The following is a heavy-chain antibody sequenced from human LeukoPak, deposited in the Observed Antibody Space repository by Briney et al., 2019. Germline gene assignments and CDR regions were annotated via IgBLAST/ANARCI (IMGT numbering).Heavy chain of an antibody. CDR2: IKKDGSEK. J-gene: IGHJ4*02. CDR3: ASGLELDY. V-gene: IGHV3-7*03. CDR1: GFSLSSFW. Sequence: GGSLRLSCVASGFSLSSFWMNWVRQAPGKGLEWVASIKKDGSEKHYVDSVKARFTISRDNAKNSLYLEMNSLRAEDTAVYYCASGLELDYWGQGTLVTVSS.